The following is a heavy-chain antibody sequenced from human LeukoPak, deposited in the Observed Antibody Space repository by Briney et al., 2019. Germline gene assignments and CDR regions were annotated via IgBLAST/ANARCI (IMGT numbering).Heavy chain of an antibody. D-gene: IGHD6-19*01. CDR1: GFTFSSYT. CDR3: ARVMTVAGSESFDY. CDR2: ISVRSNSI. J-gene: IGHJ4*02. V-gene: IGHV3-21*01. Sequence: GGSLRLSCAVSGFTFSSYTMNWVRQAPGKGLEWVSSISVRSNSIYYADSVRGRFTISRDNAKNSLYLQLNSLRAEDTAVYYCARVMTVAGSESFDYWGQGTLVTVSS.